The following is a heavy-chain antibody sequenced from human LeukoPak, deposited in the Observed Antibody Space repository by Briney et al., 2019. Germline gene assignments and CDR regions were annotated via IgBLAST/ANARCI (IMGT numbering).Heavy chain of an antibody. J-gene: IGHJ6*02. D-gene: IGHD1/OR15-1a*01. CDR2: ISWNSGSI. CDR1: GFTFSSYA. V-gene: IGHV3-9*01. Sequence: GGSLRLSCAASGFTFSSYAMSWVRQAPGKGLEWVSGISWNSGSIGYADSVKGRFTISRDNAKNSLYLQMNSLRAEDTALYYCAKAAGNSYGMDVWGQGTTVTVSS. CDR3: AKAAGNSYGMDV.